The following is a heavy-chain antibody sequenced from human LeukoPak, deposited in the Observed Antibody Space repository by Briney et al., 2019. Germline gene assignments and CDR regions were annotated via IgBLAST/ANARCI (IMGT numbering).Heavy chain of an antibody. CDR2: IKQDGSDK. V-gene: IGHV3-7*01. D-gene: IGHD1-26*01. Sequence: PGGSLRLSCAASGFTFSSYAMSWVRRAPGKGLEWVAHIKQDGSDKYYVDSVKGRFTISRDNAKNSLYLQMNTLRAEDTAVYYCARGEGLGTTNGGYYFAYWGQGSLVIVSS. CDR1: GFTFSSYA. J-gene: IGHJ4*02. CDR3: ARGEGLGTTNGGYYFAY.